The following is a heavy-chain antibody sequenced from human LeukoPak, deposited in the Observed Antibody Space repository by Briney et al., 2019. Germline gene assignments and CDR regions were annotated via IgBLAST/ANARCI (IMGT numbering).Heavy chain of an antibody. CDR1: GGSISSYY. J-gene: IGHJ4*02. Sequence: SETLSLTCTVSGGSISSYYWSWIRQPPGKGLEWIGYIYYSGSTNYNPSLKSRVTISVDTSKNQFSLKLSSVTAADTAVYYCARTRIRYQLPTAFDYWGQGSLVTVSS. V-gene: IGHV4-59*01. D-gene: IGHD2-2*01. CDR3: ARTRIRYQLPTAFDY. CDR2: IYYSGST.